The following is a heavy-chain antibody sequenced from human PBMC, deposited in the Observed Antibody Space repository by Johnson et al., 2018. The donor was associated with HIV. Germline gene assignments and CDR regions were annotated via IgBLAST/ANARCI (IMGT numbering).Heavy chain of an antibody. CDR1: GFTFSSYA. J-gene: IGHJ3*02. CDR3: ARDGNYYGLSGAFDI. CDR2: ISYDGSNK. D-gene: IGHD3-10*01. Sequence: QVQLVESGGGLVQPGGSLRLSCAASGFTFSSYAMHWVRQAPGKGLEWVAVISYDGSNKYYADSVTGRFTISRDNSKNPLYLQMNSLRAEVPAVYYCARDGNYYGLSGAFDIWGQGTMVTVSS. V-gene: IGHV3-30-3*01.